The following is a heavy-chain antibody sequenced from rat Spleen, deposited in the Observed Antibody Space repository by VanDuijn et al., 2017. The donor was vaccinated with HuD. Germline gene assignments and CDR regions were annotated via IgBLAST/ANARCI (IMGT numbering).Heavy chain of an antibody. D-gene: IGHD5-1*01. CDR3: ARHPQLGAYWYFDF. J-gene: IGHJ1*01. Sequence: EVQLVESGGGLVQPGGTLKLPCAASGITFSNYAMAWVRQAPTKGLEWVATINFDGSSTYYRDSVRGRFSISRDNARSTLYLQMDSLRSEDTATYYCARHPQLGAYWYFDFWGPGTMVTVSS. CDR1: GITFSNYA. CDR2: INFDGSST. V-gene: IGHV5-29*01.